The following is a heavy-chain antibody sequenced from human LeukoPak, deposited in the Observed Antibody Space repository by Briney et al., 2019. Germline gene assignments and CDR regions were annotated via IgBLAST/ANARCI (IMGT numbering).Heavy chain of an antibody. J-gene: IGHJ6*03. Sequence: GGSLRLSCAASGFTFSSSAMTWVRQAPGKGLEWVSVISGRSDSTYYADSVKGRFTISRDNSKNTLYLQLNKLRAEDTAVYYCAKEAVRPHYYYYYMDVWGKGTTVTVFS. V-gene: IGHV3-23*01. D-gene: IGHD3-10*01. CDR3: AKEAVRPHYYYYYMDV. CDR2: ISGRSDST. CDR1: GFTFSSSA.